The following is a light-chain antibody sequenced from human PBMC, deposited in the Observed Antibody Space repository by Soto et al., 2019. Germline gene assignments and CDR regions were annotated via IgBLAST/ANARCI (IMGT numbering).Light chain of an antibody. V-gene: IGLV1-47*01. J-gene: IGLJ2*01. CDR1: SSNIGSNY. CDR2: RNN. CDR3: AAWDDSLSGHVV. Sequence: QSVLTQPPSASGTPGQRVTISCSGSSSNIGSNYVYWYQQLPGTAPKLLIYRNNQRPSGGPDRFSGSKSGTSASLAISGLRSEDEADYYCAAWDDSLSGHVVFGGGTQLTVL.